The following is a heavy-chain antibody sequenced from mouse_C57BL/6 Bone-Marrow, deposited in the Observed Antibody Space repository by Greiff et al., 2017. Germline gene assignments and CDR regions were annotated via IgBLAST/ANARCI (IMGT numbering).Heavy chain of an antibody. CDR3: TRSLIYYGTNY. J-gene: IGHJ2*01. V-gene: IGHV14-2*01. Sequence: VRLQQSGAELVKPGASVKLSCTASGFNIKDYYIHWVKQRTEQGLEWIGRIDPEDGETKYAPKFQDKATITAETSSNPAYLQLSSLTSEDTAVYYCTRSLIYYGTNYWGQGTTLTVSS. CDR2: IDPEDGET. D-gene: IGHD1-1*01. CDR1: GFNIKDYY.